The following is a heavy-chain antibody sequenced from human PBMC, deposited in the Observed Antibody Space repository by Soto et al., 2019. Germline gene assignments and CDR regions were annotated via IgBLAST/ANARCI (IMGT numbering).Heavy chain of an antibody. J-gene: IGHJ4*02. D-gene: IGHD2-2*01. CDR1: GFTFSNNA. Sequence: EVQLLESGGALVQPGGSLRLSCAASGFTFSNNAMNWVRQAPGKGLEWVSTISDSGSTYYADSVKGRFTISRDNSTNTMYLKMNSLRSEDTAVYYCARDPGGHYCTSTSGVYFFDHWGQGTLVIVSS. CDR3: ARDPGGHYCTSTSGVYFFDH. CDR2: ISDSGST. V-gene: IGHV3-23*01.